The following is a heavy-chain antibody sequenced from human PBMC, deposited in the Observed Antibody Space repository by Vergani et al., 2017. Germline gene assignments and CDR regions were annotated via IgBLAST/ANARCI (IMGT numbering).Heavy chain of an antibody. D-gene: IGHD2-15*01. V-gene: IGHV4-38-2*01. CDR1: CYSITSCYY. CDR2: IYHTGSA. Sequence: QVQLQDSGPGLLKPSETLSLTRSVPCYSITSCYYWGWIRQPPGRGLEWIGSIYHTGSAYYNPSLKSRVTVSVDTSMNQVSLKLNSVTAADTAVYYCARSRPYCTSGSCPAIWGQGTLVTVSS. CDR3: ARSRPYCTSGSCPAI. J-gene: IGHJ4*02.